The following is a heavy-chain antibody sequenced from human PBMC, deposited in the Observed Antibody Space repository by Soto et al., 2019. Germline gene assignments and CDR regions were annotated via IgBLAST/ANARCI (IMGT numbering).Heavy chain of an antibody. D-gene: IGHD6-6*01. CDR1: GGTFSSYS. CDR2: IIPIFGTA. Sequence: SVKVSCKASGGTFSSYSISWVLQAPGQGLEWMGGIIPIFGTANYAQKFQGRVTITADESTSTAYMELSSLRSEDTAVYYCARGYSSSSRAGFDPWGQGTLVTVSS. J-gene: IGHJ5*02. V-gene: IGHV1-69*13. CDR3: ARGYSSSSRAGFDP.